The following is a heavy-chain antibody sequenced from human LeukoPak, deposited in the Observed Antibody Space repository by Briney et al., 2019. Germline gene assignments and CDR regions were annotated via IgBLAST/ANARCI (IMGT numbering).Heavy chain of an antibody. J-gene: IGHJ4*02. Sequence: GGSLRLSWAASGFTFDDYAMHWVRQAPGKGLEWVSGISWNSGSIGYADSVKGRFTISRDNAKYSLYLQMNSLRAEDTALYYCAKDRLHIAVAGTAIDYWGQGTLVTVSS. CDR1: GFTFDDYA. V-gene: IGHV3-9*01. CDR3: AKDRLHIAVAGTAIDY. D-gene: IGHD6-19*01. CDR2: ISWNSGSI.